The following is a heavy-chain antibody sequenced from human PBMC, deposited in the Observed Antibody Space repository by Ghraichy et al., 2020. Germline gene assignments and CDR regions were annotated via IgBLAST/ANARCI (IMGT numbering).Heavy chain of an antibody. CDR3: ARDPTYSSGWTGRPGAFDI. Sequence: SETLSLTCTVSGGSISSYYWSWIRQPAGKGLEWIGRIYTSGSTNYNPSLKSRVTMSVDTSKNQFSLKLSSVTAADTAVYYCARDPTYSSGWTGRPGAFDIWGQGTMVTVSS. CDR1: GGSISSYY. D-gene: IGHD6-19*01. J-gene: IGHJ3*02. CDR2: IYTSGST. V-gene: IGHV4-4*07.